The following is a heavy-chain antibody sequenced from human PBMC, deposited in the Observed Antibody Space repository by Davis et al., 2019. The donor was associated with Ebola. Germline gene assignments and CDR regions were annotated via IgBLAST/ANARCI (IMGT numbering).Heavy chain of an antibody. CDR3: ARESVGATGPTYYFDY. D-gene: IGHD1-26*01. CDR1: GYTFTGYY. CDR2: INPNSGGT. V-gene: IGHV1-2*02. J-gene: IGHJ4*02. Sequence: ASVKVSCKASGYTFTGYYMHWVRQAPGQGLEWMGWINPNSGGTNYAQKFQGRVTMTRDTSISTAYMELSRLRSDDTAVYYCARESVGATGPTYYFDYWGQGTLVTVSS.